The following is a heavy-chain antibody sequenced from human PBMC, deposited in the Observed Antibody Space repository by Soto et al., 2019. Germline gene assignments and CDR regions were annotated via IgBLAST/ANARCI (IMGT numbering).Heavy chain of an antibody. CDR1: GFTFSSYA. CDR3: AKDFVVVVAATNDAFDI. Sequence: GGSLRLSCAASGFTFSSYAMSWVRQAPGKGLEWVSAISGSGGSTYYADSVKGRFTISRDNSKNTLYLQMNSLRAEDTAVYYCAKDFVVVVAATNDAFDIWGQGTMVTVSS. V-gene: IGHV3-23*01. D-gene: IGHD2-15*01. J-gene: IGHJ3*02. CDR2: ISGSGGST.